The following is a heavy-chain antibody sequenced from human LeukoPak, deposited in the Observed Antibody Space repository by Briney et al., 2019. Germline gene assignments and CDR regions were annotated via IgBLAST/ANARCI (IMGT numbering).Heavy chain of an antibody. CDR2: ISSSSSYI. D-gene: IGHD3-10*01. CDR3: ARDSPGLLWSDY. J-gene: IGHJ4*02. CDR1: GFTFSSYS. V-gene: IGHV3-21*01. Sequence: GGSLRLSCAASGFTFSSYSMNWVRQAPGKGLEWVSSISSSSSYIYYADSVKGRFTISRDNAKNSLYLQMNSLRAEDTAVYYCARDSPGLLWSDYWGQGTLVTVSS.